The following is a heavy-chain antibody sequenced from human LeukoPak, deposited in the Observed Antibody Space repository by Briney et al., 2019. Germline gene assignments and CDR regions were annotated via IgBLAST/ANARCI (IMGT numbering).Heavy chain of an antibody. CDR1: GGSFRGYY. J-gene: IGHJ4*02. V-gene: IGHV4-34*01. D-gene: IGHD5-12*01. CDR2: INHSGIT. CDR3: ARAATDSSYDWTPFDY. Sequence: SETLSLTCAVYGGSFRGYYWSWIRQPPGKGLEWIGEINHSGITNYNPSLKSRVTISVDTSKNQFSLKLNSVTAADTALYYCARAATDSSYDWTPFDYWGQGTLVTVSS.